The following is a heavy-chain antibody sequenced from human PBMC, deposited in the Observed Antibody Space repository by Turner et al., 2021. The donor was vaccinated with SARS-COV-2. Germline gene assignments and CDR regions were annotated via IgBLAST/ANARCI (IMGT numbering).Heavy chain of an antibody. CDR2: IYHSGST. CDR3: ASRTQGYFNYGMDV. CDR1: GGAISSSNW. D-gene: IGHD6-13*01. Sequence: QVQLQESGPGLVKPSGTLSLTCAFSGGAISSSNWWSWVRQPPGKGLEWIGEIYHSGSTNYNPSLKSRVTISVDKSKNQCSLKLSSVTAADTAVYYCASRTQGYFNYGMDVWGQGTTVTVSS. V-gene: IGHV4-4*02. J-gene: IGHJ6*02.